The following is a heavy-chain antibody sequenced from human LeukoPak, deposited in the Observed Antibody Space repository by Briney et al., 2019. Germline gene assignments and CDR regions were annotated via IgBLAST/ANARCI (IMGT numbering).Heavy chain of an antibody. V-gene: IGHV4-4*07. Sequence: SETLSLTCTVSGGSISSYYWSWIRQPPGKGLEWIGRIYTSGSTDYNPSLKSRVTMSVDTSKNQFSLKLSSVTAADTAVYYCARLTGERGLYYFDYWGQGTLVTVSS. CDR2: IYTSGST. CDR1: GGSISSYY. D-gene: IGHD7-27*01. J-gene: IGHJ4*02. CDR3: ARLTGERGLYYFDY.